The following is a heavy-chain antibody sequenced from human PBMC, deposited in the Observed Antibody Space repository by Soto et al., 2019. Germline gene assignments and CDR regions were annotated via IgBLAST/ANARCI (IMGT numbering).Heavy chain of an antibody. Sequence: QVQLQESGPGLVKPSETLSLTCTVSGGSVSSGSYYWSWIRQPPGKGLEWIGYIYYSGSTNYNPSLKSRVTLSADASMTQFVLKLRSVAAADTAVYYCAGEIWGWFGELHFYYWGQGTLVTVSS. V-gene: IGHV4-61*01. CDR2: IYYSGST. CDR3: AGEIWGWFGELHFYY. J-gene: IGHJ4*02. D-gene: IGHD3-10*01. CDR1: GGSVSSGSYY.